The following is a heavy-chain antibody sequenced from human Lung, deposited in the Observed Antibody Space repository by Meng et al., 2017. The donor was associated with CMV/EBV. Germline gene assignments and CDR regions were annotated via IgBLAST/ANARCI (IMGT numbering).Heavy chain of an antibody. CDR2: ISANNGNT. Sequence: ASVKVSXKASGYTFTSYGISWVRQAPGQGLEWMGWISANNGNTNNAQKLQGRVTMTTDTSTSTAYMELRSLRSDDTAVYYCARNTYYYDSSGYYTDYWGKGTLVTVSS. D-gene: IGHD3-22*01. CDR1: GYTFTSYG. J-gene: IGHJ4*03. V-gene: IGHV1-18*01. CDR3: ARNTYYYDSSGYYTDY.